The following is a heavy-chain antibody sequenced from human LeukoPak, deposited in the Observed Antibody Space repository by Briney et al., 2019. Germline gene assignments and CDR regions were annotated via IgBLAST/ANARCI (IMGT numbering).Heavy chain of an antibody. J-gene: IGHJ4*02. D-gene: IGHD1-26*01. CDR3: ASLSQWELLPFDY. Sequence: PSQTLSLTCTVSGGSISSGGYYWSWIRQSPGKGLEWIGYFYHTGSTHYNPSLKSRVTISVDTSKNQFSLKLSSVTAADTAVYYCASLSQWELLPFDYWGQGTLVTVSS. CDR1: GGSISSGGYY. V-gene: IGHV4-30-2*06. CDR2: FYHTGST.